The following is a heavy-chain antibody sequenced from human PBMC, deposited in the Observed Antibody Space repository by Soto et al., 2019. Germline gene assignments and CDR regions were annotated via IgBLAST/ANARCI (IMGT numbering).Heavy chain of an antibody. CDR1: GGSISSGGYY. J-gene: IGHJ3*02. Sequence: QVQLQESGPGLVKPSQTLSLTCTVSGGSISSGGYYWSWIRQHPGKALEWIGDIYYSGSTYYNPSLKSRVTISVDTSKNQFSLKLSSVTAADTAVYYCASIPLEQWAFDIWGQGTMVTVSS. CDR2: IYYSGST. CDR3: ASIPLEQWAFDI. D-gene: IGHD1-1*01. V-gene: IGHV4-31*03.